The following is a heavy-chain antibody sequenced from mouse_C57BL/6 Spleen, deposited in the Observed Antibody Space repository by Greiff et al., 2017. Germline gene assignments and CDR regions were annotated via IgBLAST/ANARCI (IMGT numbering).Heavy chain of an antibody. CDR1: GFTFSSYA. CDR2: ISDGGSYT. D-gene: IGHD6-5*01. V-gene: IGHV5-4*01. CDR3: ERDGVHWRSLFWHCDV. Sequence: EVQRVESGGGLVKPGGSLKLSCAASGFTFSSYAMSWVRQTPEKRLEWVATISDGGSYTYYPDNVKGRFTISRDNAKNNLYLQMSHLKSEDTAMYYCERDGVHWRSLFWHCDVWGTGTTVTVST. J-gene: IGHJ1*03.